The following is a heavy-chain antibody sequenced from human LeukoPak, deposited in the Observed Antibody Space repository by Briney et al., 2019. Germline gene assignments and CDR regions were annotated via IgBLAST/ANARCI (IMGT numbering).Heavy chain of an antibody. V-gene: IGHV1-8*01. CDR2: MNPNSGNT. Sequence: ASVKVSCKASGYTFTSYDINWVRQATGQGLEWMGWMNPNSGNTGYAQKFQGRVTMTRNTSISTAYMELSSLRSEDTAVCYCARVGVPAAYNWFDPWGQGTLVTVSS. CDR3: ARVGVPAAYNWFDP. D-gene: IGHD2-2*01. CDR1: GYTFTSYD. J-gene: IGHJ5*02.